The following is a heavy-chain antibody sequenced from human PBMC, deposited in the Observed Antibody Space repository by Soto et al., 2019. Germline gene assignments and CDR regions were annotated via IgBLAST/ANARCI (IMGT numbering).Heavy chain of an antibody. Sequence: ASVKVSCKASGYTFTGYYMHWVRQAPGQGLEWMGWINPNSGGTNYAQKFQGWVTMTRDTSISTAYMELSRLRSDDTAVYYCALVGAAAPPGATDIRGPGPMVTLSS. J-gene: IGHJ6*02. V-gene: IGHV1-2*04. CDR2: INPNSGGT. CDR3: ALVGAAAPPGATDI. CDR1: GYTFTGYY. D-gene: IGHD1-26*01.